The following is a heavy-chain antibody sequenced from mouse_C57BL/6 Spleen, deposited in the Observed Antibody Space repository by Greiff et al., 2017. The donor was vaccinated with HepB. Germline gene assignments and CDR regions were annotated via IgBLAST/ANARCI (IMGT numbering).Heavy chain of an antibody. D-gene: IGHD1-1*01. CDR2: INPNNGGT. CDR1: GYTFTDYY. V-gene: IGHV1-26*01. J-gene: IGHJ3*01. CDR3: ARGGYYGSSPAWFAY. Sequence: VQLKQSGPELVKPGASVKISCKASGYTFTDYYMNWVKQSHGKSLEWIGDINPNNGGTSYNQKFKGKATLTVDKSSSTAYMELRSLTSEDSAVYYCARGGYYGSSPAWFAYWGQGTLVTVSA.